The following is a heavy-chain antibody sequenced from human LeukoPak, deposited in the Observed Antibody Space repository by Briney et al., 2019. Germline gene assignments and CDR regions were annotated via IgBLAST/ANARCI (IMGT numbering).Heavy chain of an antibody. V-gene: IGHV4-59*08. Sequence: SETLSLTCTVSGGSISSYYWSWIRQPPGKGLEWIGYIYYSGSTNYNPSLKSRVTISVDTSKNQFSLKLSSVTAADTAVYYCARRRSIAAADQGRIYYYYGMDVWGQGTTVTVSS. CDR2: IYYSGST. CDR3: ARRRSIAAADQGRIYYYYGMDV. CDR1: GGSISSYY. J-gene: IGHJ6*02. D-gene: IGHD6-13*01.